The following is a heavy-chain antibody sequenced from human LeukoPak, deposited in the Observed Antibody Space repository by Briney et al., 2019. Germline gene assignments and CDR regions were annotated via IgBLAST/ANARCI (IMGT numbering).Heavy chain of an antibody. D-gene: IGHD4-23*01. CDR3: ARAITTVVTPGGY. Sequence: ASVKVSCKASGYTFTGYYMHWVRQAPGQGLEWMGWINPNSDGTNYAQKFQGRVTMTRDTSISTAYMELSKLRSDDTAVYYCARAITTVVTPGGYWGQGTLVTVSS. CDR1: GYTFTGYY. V-gene: IGHV1-2*02. CDR2: INPNSDGT. J-gene: IGHJ4*02.